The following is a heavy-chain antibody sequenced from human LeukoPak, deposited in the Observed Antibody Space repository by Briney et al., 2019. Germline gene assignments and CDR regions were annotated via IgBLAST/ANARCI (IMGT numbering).Heavy chain of an antibody. CDR2: IYYSGST. D-gene: IGHD3-9*01. Sequence: SETLSLTCTVSGGSISSYYWSWIRQPPGKGLEWIGYIYYSGSTNYNPSLKSRVTLSMNTSKNQFSLRLSSVTAADTAVYYCARGALRYFDWLKKDYYYMDVWGKGTTVTISS. CDR1: GGSISSYY. V-gene: IGHV4-59*01. J-gene: IGHJ6*03. CDR3: ARGALRYFDWLKKDYYYMDV.